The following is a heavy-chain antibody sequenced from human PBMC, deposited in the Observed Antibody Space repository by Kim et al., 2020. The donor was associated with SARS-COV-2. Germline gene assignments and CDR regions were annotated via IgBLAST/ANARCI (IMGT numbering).Heavy chain of an antibody. J-gene: IGHJ4*02. CDR1: GFTVSSNY. CDR2: IYSGGST. D-gene: IGHD6-13*01. Sequence: GGSLRLSCAASGFTVSSNYMSWVRQAPGKGLEWVSVIYSGGSTYYADSVKGRFTISRDNSKNTLYLQMNSLRAEDTAVYYCARTSPPSSSWGPNRPDYWGQGTLVTVSS. V-gene: IGHV3-53*01. CDR3: ARTSPPSSSWGPNRPDY.